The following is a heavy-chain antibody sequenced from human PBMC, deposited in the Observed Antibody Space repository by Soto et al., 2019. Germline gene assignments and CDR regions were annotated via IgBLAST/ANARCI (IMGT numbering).Heavy chain of an antibody. D-gene: IGHD1-7*01. CDR1: GGTFSSYA. Sequence: SVKVSCKASGGTFSSYAISWVRQAPGQGLEWMGGIIPIFGTANYAQKFQGRVTITADESTSTAYMELSSLRSEDTAVYYCARDLNYHTAPTYFQHWGQGTPVTVSS. CDR3: ARDLNYHTAPTYFQH. CDR2: IIPIFGTA. V-gene: IGHV1-69*13. J-gene: IGHJ1*01.